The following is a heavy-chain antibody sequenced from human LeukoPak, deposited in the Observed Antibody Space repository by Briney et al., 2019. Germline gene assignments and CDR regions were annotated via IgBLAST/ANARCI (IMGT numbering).Heavy chain of an antibody. Sequence: GGSLRLSCAASGFTFSSYWMHWVRQAPGKGLVWVSRINSDGSSITYADSVKGRFTISRDNAKNPLYLQMNSLRGEDTAVYYWAREGRVRGYDFDCWGQGTLVTVSS. D-gene: IGHD5-12*01. J-gene: IGHJ4*02. CDR2: INSDGSSI. CDR1: GFTFSSYW. V-gene: IGHV3-74*03. CDR3: AREGRVRGYDFDC.